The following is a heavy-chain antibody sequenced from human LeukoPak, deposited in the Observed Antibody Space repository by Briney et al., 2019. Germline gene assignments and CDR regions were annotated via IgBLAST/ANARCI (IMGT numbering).Heavy chain of an antibody. CDR3: ARGGYQFEH. CDR2: IRNKGDGGTT. J-gene: IGHJ1*01. V-gene: IGHV3-71*01. D-gene: IGHD3-16*02. Sequence: GGSLRLSCGASGFTFSDYYMSWIRQAPVKGLEWIGSIRNKGDGGTTEYAASVRGRFIISRDDSKSIAYLQMDSLKTEDTAVYFCARGGYQFEHWGQGTLVTVSS. CDR1: GFTFSDYY.